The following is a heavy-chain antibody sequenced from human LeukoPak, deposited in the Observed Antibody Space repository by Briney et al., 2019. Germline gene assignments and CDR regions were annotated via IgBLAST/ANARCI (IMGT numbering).Heavy chain of an antibody. V-gene: IGHV3-23*01. Sequence: GGSLRLSCAASGFTFSSYAMSWVRQAPGKGLEWVSAVSGSGGSTFYADSVKGRFTISRDKSKNTLYLQMNSLRAEDTAVYYCARDRMKGSGYYDYWGQGTLVTVSS. CDR1: GFTFSSYA. CDR3: ARDRMKGSGYYDY. CDR2: VSGSGGST. D-gene: IGHD3-10*01. J-gene: IGHJ4*02.